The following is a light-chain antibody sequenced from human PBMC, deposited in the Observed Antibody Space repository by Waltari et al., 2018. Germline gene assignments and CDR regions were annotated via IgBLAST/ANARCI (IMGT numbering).Light chain of an antibody. V-gene: IGKV3-20*01. CDR3: QQYGSSVMYT. J-gene: IGKJ2*01. CDR2: AAS. Sequence: AGKGVSRSRLAWYPQKPGRAPRLLMYAASRRATGIPDRFSGSGTGTDFSLTVSRVEPEDSAVYYCQQYGSSVMYTFGQGTKLEIQ. CDR1: KGVSRSR.